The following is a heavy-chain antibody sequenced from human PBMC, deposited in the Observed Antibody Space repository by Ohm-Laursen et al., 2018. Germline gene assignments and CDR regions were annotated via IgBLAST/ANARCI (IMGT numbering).Heavy chain of an antibody. D-gene: IGHD4-17*01. CDR3: ARGADYGDYEDY. CDR1: GYTFTGYY. CDR2: INPNSGNT. V-gene: IGHV1-8*02. Sequence: ASVKVSCKASGYTFTGYYMHWVRQAPGQGLEWMGWINPNSGNTGYAQKFQGRVTMTRMTSISTAYMELSSLRSEDTAVYYCARGADYGDYEDYWGQGTLVTVSS. J-gene: IGHJ4*02.